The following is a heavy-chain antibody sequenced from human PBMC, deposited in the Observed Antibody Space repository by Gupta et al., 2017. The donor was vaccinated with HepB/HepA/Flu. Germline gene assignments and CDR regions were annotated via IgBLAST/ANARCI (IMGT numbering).Heavy chain of an antibody. CDR3: AKGGRDAYTNIFFDH. J-gene: IGHJ4*02. V-gene: IGHV3-23*01. CDR1: GYSFRPYA. Sequence: EVQLSQSGGGLVQPGGSLRISCVAAGYSFRPYALRWVRQAPGKGLKCVSSISGSGGSIYYADSVKGRFTISRDYFKNTVFLQMNSLRAEDTAVYYCAKGGRDAYTNIFFDHWGQGALVTVSS. D-gene: IGHD3-16*01. CDR2: ISGSGGSI.